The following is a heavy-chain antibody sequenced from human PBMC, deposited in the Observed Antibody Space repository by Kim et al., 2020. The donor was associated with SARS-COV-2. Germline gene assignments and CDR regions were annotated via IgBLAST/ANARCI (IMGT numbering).Heavy chain of an antibody. Sequence: GRFTISRDNSKNSLYLQMNSLRTEDTALYYCAKDMHSSSWYYYYYYGMDVWGQGTTVTVSS. V-gene: IGHV3-43*01. D-gene: IGHD6-13*01. J-gene: IGHJ6*02. CDR3: AKDMHSSSWYYYYYYGMDV.